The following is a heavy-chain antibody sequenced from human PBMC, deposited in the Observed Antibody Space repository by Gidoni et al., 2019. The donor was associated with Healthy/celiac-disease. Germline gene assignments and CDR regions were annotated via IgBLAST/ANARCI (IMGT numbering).Heavy chain of an antibody. Sequence: QVQLQESGPGLVKPSGTLSLTCAVSGGSISSSNWWSWVRQPPGKGLEWIGEIYHSGSTNYNPSLKSRVTISVDKSKNQFSLKLSSVTAADTAVYYCARVTVDTAMGPSFYYYYGMDVWGQGTTVTVSS. D-gene: IGHD5-18*01. CDR1: GGSISSSNW. V-gene: IGHV4-4*02. CDR2: IYHSGST. J-gene: IGHJ6*02. CDR3: ARVTVDTAMGPSFYYYYGMDV.